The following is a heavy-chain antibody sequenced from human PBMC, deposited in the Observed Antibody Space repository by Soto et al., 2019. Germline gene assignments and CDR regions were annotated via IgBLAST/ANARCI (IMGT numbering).Heavy chain of an antibody. V-gene: IGHV2-5*02. Sequence: QITLKEAGPTLVKPTQTLTLTCTFSGFSLTSNAVGVGWFRQPPGKALEWLALIYWDDDNHYSPSLQSRLTFTKDTSKIQVRLIMTNMDPVETATFYCAHGSGWLFDFWGQGTLVTVSS. CDR2: IYWDDDN. CDR3: AHGSGWLFDF. D-gene: IGHD6-19*01. CDR1: GFSLTSNAVG. J-gene: IGHJ4*02.